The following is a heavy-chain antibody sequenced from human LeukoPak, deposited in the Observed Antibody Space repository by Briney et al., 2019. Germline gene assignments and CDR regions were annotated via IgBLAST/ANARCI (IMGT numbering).Heavy chain of an antibody. D-gene: IGHD5-24*01. CDR3: AKPSGDGYNFYYFDY. Sequence: GGSLSLSCAASGFTFSSFSMSWVRQAPGKGRGWVSAISGSGGSTYYADSVKGRFTISRDNSKNTLYLQMSSLRAEDTAVYYCAKPSGDGYNFYYFDYWGQGTLVTVSS. CDR1: GFTFSSFS. V-gene: IGHV3-23*01. CDR2: ISGSGGST. J-gene: IGHJ4*02.